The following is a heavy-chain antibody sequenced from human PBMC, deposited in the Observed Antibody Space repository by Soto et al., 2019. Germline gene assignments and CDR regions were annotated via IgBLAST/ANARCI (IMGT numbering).Heavy chain of an antibody. CDR1: GDRVSSNSAA. V-gene: IGHV6-1*01. CDR2: TYYRSKWYI. Sequence: SQTLSLTCVISGDRVSSNSAAWNWIRQSPSRGLEWLGRTYYRSKWYIDYAVSVKSRITITPDSSKNQFSLHLNSVSPEDTAVYFCARDDSSGYYYGAEYLQHWGQGTLVTVSS. CDR3: ARDDSSGYYYGAEYLQH. D-gene: IGHD3-22*01. J-gene: IGHJ1*01.